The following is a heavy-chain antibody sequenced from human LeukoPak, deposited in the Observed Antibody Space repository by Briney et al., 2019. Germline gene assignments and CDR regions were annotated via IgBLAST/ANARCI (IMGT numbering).Heavy chain of an antibody. D-gene: IGHD3-10*01. J-gene: IGHJ6*03. CDR2: IIPIFGTA. CDR1: GGTFSNYA. V-gene: IGHV1-69*13. Sequence: GASVKVSCKASGGTFSNYAISWVRQAPGQGLEWMGGIIPIFGTANYAQKFQGRVTITADESTSTAYMELSSLRSEDTAVYYCASSITMVRGVHYYYYYMDAWGKGTTVTISS. CDR3: ASSITMVRGVHYYYYYMDA.